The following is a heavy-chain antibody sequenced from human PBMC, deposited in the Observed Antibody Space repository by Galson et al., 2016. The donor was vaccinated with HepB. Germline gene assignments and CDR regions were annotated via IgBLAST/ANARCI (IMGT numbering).Heavy chain of an antibody. J-gene: IGHJ4*02. Sequence: CAISGDSVSSSSSHWNWIRQSPSRGLEWLGRTYYRSKWHQDYAASVKGRITINPDTTKNQFSLQVSSVTPAYTAVYYCARDFGVDLYYFDSWGQGTLVTVSS. CDR2: TYYRSKWHQ. D-gene: IGHD3-10*01. CDR3: ARDFGVDLYYFDS. CDR1: GDSVSSSSSH. V-gene: IGHV6-1*01.